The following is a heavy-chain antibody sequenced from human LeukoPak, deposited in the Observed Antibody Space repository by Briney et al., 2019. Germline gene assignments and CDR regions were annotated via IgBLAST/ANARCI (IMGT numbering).Heavy chain of an antibody. Sequence: PSETLSLTCTVSGGSISSSSYYWGWIRQPPGKGLEWIGSIYYSGSTYYNPSLKSRVTISVDTSKNQFSLKLSSVTAADTAVYYCARAKTYYDFWSGYYTHQYNWFDPWGQGTWSPSPQ. CDR2: IYYSGST. J-gene: IGHJ5*02. CDR1: GGSISSSSYY. D-gene: IGHD3-3*01. V-gene: IGHV4-39*01. CDR3: ARAKTYYDFWSGYYTHQYNWFDP.